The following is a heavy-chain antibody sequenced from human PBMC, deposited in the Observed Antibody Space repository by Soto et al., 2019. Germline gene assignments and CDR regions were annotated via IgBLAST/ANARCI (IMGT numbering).Heavy chain of an antibody. CDR3: ARGRYGDY. V-gene: IGHV1-18*01. J-gene: IGHJ4*02. Sequence: QVHLVQSGAEAKKPGASVKVSCKASGYTFTSYGITWVRQAPGQGLEWMGWISAHNGNTDYAQKLQGRVIVTRDTSTSTAYMELTCLRSDDTAVYYCARGRYGDYWGQGALVTVSS. CDR1: GYTFTSYG. D-gene: IGHD1-1*01. CDR2: ISAHNGNT.